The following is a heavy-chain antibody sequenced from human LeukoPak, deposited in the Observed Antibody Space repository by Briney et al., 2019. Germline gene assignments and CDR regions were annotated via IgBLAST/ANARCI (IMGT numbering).Heavy chain of an antibody. CDR3: ARGRYDSSGYYPIFDF. CDR1: GFSLSSYA. Sequence: PGGSLRLSCAASGFSLSSYAMSWVRQAPGKGLEWVPAISSTDAGTYHADSVRGRFTISRDSSKNTLYLQMNSLRAADTAVYYCARGRYDSSGYYPIFDFWGQGTLVTVSS. J-gene: IGHJ4*02. D-gene: IGHD3-22*01. V-gene: IGHV3-23*01. CDR2: ISSTDAGT.